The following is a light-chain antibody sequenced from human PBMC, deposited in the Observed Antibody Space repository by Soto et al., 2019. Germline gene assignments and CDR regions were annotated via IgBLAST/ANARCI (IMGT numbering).Light chain of an antibody. CDR3: CSYAGGSPLGV. J-gene: IGLJ1*01. V-gene: IGLV2-23*02. CDR1: SSDVGNYNL. CDR2: EAS. Sequence: QPVLTQPASVSGSPGQSITISCTGTSSDVGNYNLVSWYQQHPGKAPKLMIYEASKRPSGVSNRFSASKSGITASLTISGLQAEDEADYYCCSYAGGSPLGVFGTGTKVTVL.